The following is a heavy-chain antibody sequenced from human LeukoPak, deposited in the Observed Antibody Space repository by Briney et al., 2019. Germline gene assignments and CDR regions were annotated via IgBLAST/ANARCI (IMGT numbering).Heavy chain of an antibody. D-gene: IGHD6-19*01. CDR3: ARDRVGIAVAGFDY. CDR2: IKQDGSEK. V-gene: IGHV3-7*01. Sequence: GGSLRLSCAASGFTFSSYWMSWVRQAPGKRLEWVANIKQDGSEKYYVDSVKGRFTISRDNAKNSLYLQMNSLRAEDTAVYYCARDRVGIAVAGFDYWGQGTLVTVSS. J-gene: IGHJ4*02. CDR1: GFTFSSYW.